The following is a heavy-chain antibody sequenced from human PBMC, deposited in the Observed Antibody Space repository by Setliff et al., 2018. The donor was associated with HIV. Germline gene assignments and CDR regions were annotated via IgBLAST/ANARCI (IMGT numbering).Heavy chain of an antibody. Sequence: GGSLRLSCAASGFTFSSYAMGWVRQAPGEGLEWVSTVGAVGAPTHYAESVKGRFTISKDNSKNTLYLQMSSLRDEDTAVYYCAKVFAYGVDGFDIWGQGTMVTVS. CDR3: AKVFAYGVDGFDI. V-gene: IGHV3-23*01. J-gene: IGHJ3*02. CDR1: GFTFSSYA. D-gene: IGHD4-17*01. CDR2: VGAVGAPT.